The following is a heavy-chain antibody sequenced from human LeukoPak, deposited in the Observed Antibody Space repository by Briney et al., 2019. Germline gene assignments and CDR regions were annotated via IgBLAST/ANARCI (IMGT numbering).Heavy chain of an antibody. CDR2: ISSSSSTI. J-gene: IGHJ4*02. CDR1: GFTFSSYS. CDR3: ARDTMIVVEGLDY. V-gene: IGHV3-48*01. D-gene: IGHD3-22*01. Sequence: GGSLRLSCAASGFTFSSYSMNWVRQAPGKGLEWVSYISSSSSTIYYADSVKGRFTISRDNAKNSLYLQMNSLRAEDTAVYYCARDTMIVVEGLDYWGQGTLVTVSS.